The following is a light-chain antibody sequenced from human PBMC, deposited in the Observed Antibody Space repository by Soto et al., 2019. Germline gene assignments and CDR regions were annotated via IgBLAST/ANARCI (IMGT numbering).Light chain of an antibody. CDR2: GAS. V-gene: IGKV3-15*01. Sequence: EIVMTQSPATLSVSPGERATLSCRASQSVSSNLAWYQQKPGQAPRLRIYGASTRATGIPARFSGSGSGTEFTLTISSLQSEDFAVYYCQQYSNWPPITFGQGTRLEMK. CDR1: QSVSSN. J-gene: IGKJ5*01. CDR3: QQYSNWPPIT.